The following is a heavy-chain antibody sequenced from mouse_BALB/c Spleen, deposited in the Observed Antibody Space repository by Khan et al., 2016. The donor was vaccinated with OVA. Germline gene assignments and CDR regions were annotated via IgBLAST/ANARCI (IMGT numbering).Heavy chain of an antibody. CDR3: VRDGGAMDY. V-gene: IGHV5-6-3*01. CDR1: GCTFSSYG. CDR2: INGNGDST. J-gene: IGHJ4*01. Sequence: EVELVESGGDLVQPGGSLKLSCAASGCTFSSYGMAWDRQTPDKRLELVATINGNGDSTYYPDSVKGRFTISRDNVKNTLYLQMSSLKSEDTAMYYCVRDGGAMDYWGQGTSVTVSS.